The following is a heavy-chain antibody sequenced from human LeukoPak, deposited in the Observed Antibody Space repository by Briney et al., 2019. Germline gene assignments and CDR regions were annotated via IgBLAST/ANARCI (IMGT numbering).Heavy chain of an antibody. CDR1: GFTFSSYS. D-gene: IGHD3-10*01. Sequence: GGSLRLSCAASGFTFSSYSMNWVRQAPGKGLEWLSSITRSSTYISYADSVKGRFTISRDDAQNSLYLHLNSLTAEDTAVYYCARDSTPPLWFGELLDFGFWGQGTLVTVSS. CDR2: ITRSSTYI. V-gene: IGHV3-21*01. J-gene: IGHJ4*02. CDR3: ARDSTPPLWFGELLDFGF.